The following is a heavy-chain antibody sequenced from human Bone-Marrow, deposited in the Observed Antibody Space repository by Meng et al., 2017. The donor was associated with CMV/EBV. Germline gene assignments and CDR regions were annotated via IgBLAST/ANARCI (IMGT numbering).Heavy chain of an antibody. CDR2: VYYSGTT. Sequence: SETLSLTCTVSGGSISSGGYYWSWIRQHPGKGLEWTGCVYYSGTTYSNPSLKSRLTISVLTSKNQFSLKLSFVTAADTAVYYCARDRAAVGFDYWGQGTLVTVSS. CDR1: GGSISSGGYY. CDR3: ARDRAAVGFDY. J-gene: IGHJ4*02. D-gene: IGHD6-13*01. V-gene: IGHV4-31*03.